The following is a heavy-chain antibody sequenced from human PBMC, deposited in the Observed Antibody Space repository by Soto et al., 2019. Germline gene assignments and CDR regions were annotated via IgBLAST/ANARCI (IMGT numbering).Heavy chain of an antibody. CDR2: IYYSGST. CDR3: ARGSVVAATLFDY. V-gene: IGHV4-31*03. CDR1: GGSISSGGYY. J-gene: IGHJ4*02. D-gene: IGHD2-15*01. Sequence: QVQLQESGPGLVKPSQTLSLTCTVSGGSISSGGYYWSWIRQHPGKGLEWIGYIYYSGSTYYNPSLKSRVTISIDTSKNQFSLKLSSVTAADTAVYYCARGSVVAATLFDYWGQGTLVTVSS.